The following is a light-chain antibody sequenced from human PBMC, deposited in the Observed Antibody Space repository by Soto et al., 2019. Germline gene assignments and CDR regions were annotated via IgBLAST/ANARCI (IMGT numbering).Light chain of an antibody. CDR3: QQYGSSPRFT. Sequence: EIVLTQSPGTLSLSPGERATLACRASQSVRSSYLDWYQQKPGQAPRLLIYGASTRVTGIPDRFSGSGSGIDFILTISRLEPEDFAVYYCQQYGSSPRFTFGPGTKVDIK. CDR2: GAS. J-gene: IGKJ3*01. CDR1: QSVRSSY. V-gene: IGKV3-20*01.